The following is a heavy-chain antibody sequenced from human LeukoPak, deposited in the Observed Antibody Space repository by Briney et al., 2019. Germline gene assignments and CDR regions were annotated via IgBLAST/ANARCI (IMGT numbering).Heavy chain of an antibody. Sequence: GGSLRLSCAASGFTFSGYAMTGVRQAPGKGLEWVSSISSSGGSTYYADSVKGRFTISRDNAKNSLYLQTNSLRAEDTAVYYCASLYGSGPKWSDPWGQGTLVTVSS. D-gene: IGHD3-10*01. CDR3: ASLYGSGPKWSDP. V-gene: IGHV3-23*01. CDR2: ISSSGGST. CDR1: GFTFSGYA. J-gene: IGHJ5*02.